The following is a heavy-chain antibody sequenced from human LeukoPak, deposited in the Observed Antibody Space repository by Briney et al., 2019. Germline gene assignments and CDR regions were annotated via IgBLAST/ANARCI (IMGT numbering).Heavy chain of an antibody. V-gene: IGHV4-39*01. D-gene: IGHD3-22*01. Sequence: SETLSLTCTVSGGSISSSSYYWGWIRQPPGKGLEWIGSIYYSGSTYYNPSLKSRVTISVDTSKNQFPLKLSSVTAADTAVYYCARQIGHYYDSSGYYSDWGQGTLVTVSS. CDR3: ARQIGHYYDSSGYYSD. J-gene: IGHJ4*02. CDR1: GGSISSSSYY. CDR2: IYYSGST.